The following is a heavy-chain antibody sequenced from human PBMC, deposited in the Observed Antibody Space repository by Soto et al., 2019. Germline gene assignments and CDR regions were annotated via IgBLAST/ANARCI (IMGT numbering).Heavy chain of an antibody. CDR3: TRGGLGRGSYIDY. D-gene: IGHD2-15*01. J-gene: IGHJ4*02. V-gene: IGHV3-30-3*01. CDR2: MSSDGSNQ. Sequence: QVQLVESGGGVVQPGRSLRLSCAASGFTFSRYVMHWVRQAPGKGLEWVADMSSDGSNQYYADSVKGRFTISRDDSKNTVYLQMNSLRAEDTAVYYCTRGGLGRGSYIDYWGQGTLVTVSS. CDR1: GFTFSRYV.